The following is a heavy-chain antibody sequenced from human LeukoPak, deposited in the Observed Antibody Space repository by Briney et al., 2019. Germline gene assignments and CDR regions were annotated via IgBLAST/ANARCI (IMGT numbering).Heavy chain of an antibody. V-gene: IGHV3-66*01. D-gene: IGHD3-22*01. J-gene: IGHJ4*02. CDR1: GFTVSSNY. Sequence: GGSLRLSCAASGFTVSSNYMSWVRQAPGKGLEWVSVIYSGGSTYYADSVKGRFTISRDNSKNTLYLQMNSLRAEDTAVYYCARDLTHRRNYDSTGYQIVPAFWGQGTLVTVSS. CDR2: IYSGGST. CDR3: ARDLTHRRNYDSTGYQIVPAF.